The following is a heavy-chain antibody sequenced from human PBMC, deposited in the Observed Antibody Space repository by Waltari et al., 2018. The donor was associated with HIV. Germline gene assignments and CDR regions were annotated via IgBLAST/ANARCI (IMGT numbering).Heavy chain of an antibody. CDR2: IYTSGST. CDR1: GGSISSYY. CDR3: ARGYCSSTSCSPNGRLGAFDI. V-gene: IGHV4-4*07. Sequence: QVQLQESGPGLVKASETLSLTCTVSGGSISSYYWSWIRQPAGKGLEWIGRIYTSGSTNYNTSPKSRVTMSIDTAKNQFFLKLSSVTAADTAVYYCARGYCSSTSCSPNGRLGAFDIWGQVTMVTVSS. J-gene: IGHJ3*02. D-gene: IGHD2-2*01.